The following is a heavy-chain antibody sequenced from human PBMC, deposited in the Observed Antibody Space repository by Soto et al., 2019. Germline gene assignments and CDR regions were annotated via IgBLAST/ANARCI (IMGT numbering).Heavy chain of an antibody. CDR3: ARHPPGYKLDY. J-gene: IGHJ4*02. CDR2: IYDSGSA. CDR1: GGSIRGNY. D-gene: IGHD5-18*01. Sequence: SETLSLTCTVAGGSIRGNYWSWIRQSPGKGLEWIGYIYDSGSANYNPSLKSRVTISVDTSKNQLFLKLNSVTAADTAVYYCARHPPGYKLDYWGQGILVTVSS. V-gene: IGHV4-59*08.